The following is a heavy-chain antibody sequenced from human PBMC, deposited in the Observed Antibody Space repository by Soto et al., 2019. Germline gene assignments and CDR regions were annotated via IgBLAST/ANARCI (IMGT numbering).Heavy chain of an antibody. CDR1: GFTFSSYW. D-gene: IGHD6-13*01. Sequence: PGGSLRLSCAASGFTFSSYWMSWVRQAPGKGLEWVANIKQDGSEKYYVDSVKGRFTISRDNAKNSLYLQMNSLRAEDTAVYYCARDVDWDGSSWPDYFDYWGQGTLVTVSS. J-gene: IGHJ4*02. CDR2: IKQDGSEK. CDR3: ARDVDWDGSSWPDYFDY. V-gene: IGHV3-7*03.